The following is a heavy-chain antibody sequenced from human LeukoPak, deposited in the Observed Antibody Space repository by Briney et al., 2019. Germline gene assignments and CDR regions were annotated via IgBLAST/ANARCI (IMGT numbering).Heavy chain of an antibody. CDR1: GGSIRNYY. Sequence: SETLSLTCTVSGGSIRNYYWSWIRQPPGKGLEWIGNIHNSVNTNYNPALKSRVTIFLDTSKNQFSLKLTSMTAADTAVYYCASTKKWLAFDIWGQGTMVTVSS. CDR3: ASTKKWLAFDI. J-gene: IGHJ3*02. V-gene: IGHV4-59*01. CDR2: IHNSVNT. D-gene: IGHD6-19*01.